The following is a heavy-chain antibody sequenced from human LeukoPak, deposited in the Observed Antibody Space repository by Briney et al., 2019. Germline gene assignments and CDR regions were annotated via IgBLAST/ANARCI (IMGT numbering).Heavy chain of an antibody. CDR3: AGSLYYDFWSGYYGMDV. CDR2: ISAYNGNT. CDR1: GYTFTSYG. Sequence: ASVKVSCKASGYTFTSYGISWVRQAPGQGLEWMGWISAYNGNTNYAQKLQGRVTMTTDTSTSTAYMELRSLRSDDTAVYYCAGSLYYDFWSGYYGMDVWGQGTTVTVSS. J-gene: IGHJ6*02. V-gene: IGHV1-18*01. D-gene: IGHD3-3*01.